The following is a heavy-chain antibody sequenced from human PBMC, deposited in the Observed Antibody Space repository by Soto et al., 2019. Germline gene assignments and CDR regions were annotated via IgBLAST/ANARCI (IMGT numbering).Heavy chain of an antibody. V-gene: IGHV3-48*01. CDR1: GXTFSRYS. Sequence: GSMRLSCAASGXTFSRYSNNWDRLAPGKGLELVSYISSGSTTIYYADSVEDRFTISRDNAKTSLFMQMNSLRVEAKAMYYSARGGVYCSSSTRYSGHFDYWGQGNLVTVS. D-gene: IGHD2-2*01. CDR3: ARGGVYCSSSTRYSGHFDY. J-gene: IGHJ4*02. CDR2: ISSGSTTI.